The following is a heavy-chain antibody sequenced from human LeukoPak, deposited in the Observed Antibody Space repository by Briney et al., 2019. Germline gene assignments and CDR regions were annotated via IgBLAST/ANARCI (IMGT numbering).Heavy chain of an antibody. CDR1: RGSPTGYN. CDR3: ARVLTTVTTTLNYFDY. J-gene: IGHJ4*02. V-gene: IGHV4-34*01. Sequence: PQTLSLTPALSRGSPTGYNWSSSPHPPQKGLECIWEIDHSGSTNYNPSLKSRVTMSLDTSKNQFSLKLSSVTAADTAVYYCARVLTTVTTTLNYFDYWGQGTLVTVSS. CDR2: IDHSGST. D-gene: IGHD4-17*01.